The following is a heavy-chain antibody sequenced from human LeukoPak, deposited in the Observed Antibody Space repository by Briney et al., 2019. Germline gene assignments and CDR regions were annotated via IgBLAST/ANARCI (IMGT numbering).Heavy chain of an antibody. CDR2: MNPNSGNT. Sequence: EASVKVSCKASGGTFSSYAINWVRQATGQGLEWMGWMNPNSGNTGYAQKFQGRVTMTRNTSISTAYMELSSLRSEDTAVYYCARGNSIVGARWSYYYYYMDVWGKGTTVTVSS. V-gene: IGHV1-8*02. CDR3: ARGNSIVGARWSYYYYYMDV. D-gene: IGHD1-26*01. CDR1: GGTFSSYA. J-gene: IGHJ6*03.